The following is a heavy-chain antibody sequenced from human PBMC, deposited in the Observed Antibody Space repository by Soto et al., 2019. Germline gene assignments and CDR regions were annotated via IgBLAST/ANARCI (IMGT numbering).Heavy chain of an antibody. Sequence: LSLTCAASGFTFSSYAMSWVRQAPGKGLEWVSAISGSGGSTYYADSVKGRFTISRDNSKNTLYLQMNSLRAEDTAVYYCACTELELRVYYYYYMDVWGKGTTVTVSS. CDR3: ACTELELRVYYYYYMDV. J-gene: IGHJ6*03. D-gene: IGHD1-7*01. CDR1: GFTFSSYA. V-gene: IGHV3-23*01. CDR2: ISGSGGST.